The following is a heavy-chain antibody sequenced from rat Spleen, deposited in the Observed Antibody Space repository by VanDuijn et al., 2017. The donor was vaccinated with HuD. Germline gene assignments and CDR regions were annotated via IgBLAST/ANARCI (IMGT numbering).Heavy chain of an antibody. V-gene: IGHV5-7*01. J-gene: IGHJ2*01. CDR2: ISYEGSST. CDR3: ARRGGSGYFDY. Sequence: EVQLVESGGGLVQPGRSLKLSCVASGFTFSDYNMAWVRQAPKKGLEWVATISYEGSSTYYPDSVKGRFTISRDNAKSSLYLQMNSLKSEDTATYYCARRGGSGYFDYWGQGVMVTVSS. D-gene: IGHD5-1*01. CDR1: GFTFSDYN.